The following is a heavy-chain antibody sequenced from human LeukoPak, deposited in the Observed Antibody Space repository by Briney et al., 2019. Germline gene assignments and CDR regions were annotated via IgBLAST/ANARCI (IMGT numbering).Heavy chain of an antibody. Sequence: ASVKVSCKASGYTFTGYYMHWVRQAPGQGLEWMGWINPNSGGTNYAQKFQGRVTMTRDTSISTAYMELRSLRSDDTAVYYCARDIHYYDSSGYRDAFDIWGQGTMVTVSS. CDR1: GYTFTGYY. J-gene: IGHJ3*02. D-gene: IGHD3-22*01. V-gene: IGHV1-2*02. CDR2: INPNSGGT. CDR3: ARDIHYYDSSGYRDAFDI.